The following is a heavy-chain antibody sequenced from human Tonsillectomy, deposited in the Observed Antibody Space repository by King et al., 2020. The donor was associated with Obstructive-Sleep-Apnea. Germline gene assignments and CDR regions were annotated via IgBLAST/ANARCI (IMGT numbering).Heavy chain of an antibody. Sequence: DVQLVESGGGLVQPGRSLRLSCTASGFKFGDYATSWFRQAPGKGLVWVGFIRRKAYGGTTEYAASVKGRFTISRDDSKSIAYLRMNSLKTEDTAVYYCTRDVLFEGSFFCSSTWGQGTLVTVSS. CDR3: TRDVLFEGSFFCSST. D-gene: IGHD2-2*01. J-gene: IGHJ4*02. CDR1: GFKFGDYA. CDR2: IRRKAYGGTT. V-gene: IGHV3-49*03.